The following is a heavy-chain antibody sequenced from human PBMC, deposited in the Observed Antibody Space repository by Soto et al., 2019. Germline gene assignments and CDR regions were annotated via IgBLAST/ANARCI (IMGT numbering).Heavy chain of an antibody. Sequence: PGGSLRLSCAASGFTFDDYAMHWVRQAPGKGLEWVSGISWNSGSIGYADSVKGRFTISRDNAKNSLYLQMNSLRAEDTALYYCAKESRLRLGELSHDFDYWGQGTLVTVSS. CDR1: GFTFDDYA. J-gene: IGHJ4*02. D-gene: IGHD3-16*02. V-gene: IGHV3-9*01. CDR3: AKESRLRLGELSHDFDY. CDR2: ISWNSGSI.